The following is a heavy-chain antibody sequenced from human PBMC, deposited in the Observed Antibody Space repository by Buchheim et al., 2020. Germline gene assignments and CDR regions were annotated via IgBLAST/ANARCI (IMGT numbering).Heavy chain of an antibody. CDR1: GFTFSSYA. CDR2: ISGSGGST. D-gene: IGHD1-26*01. CDR3: AKVGSYYIAGLWYYFDY. Sequence: EVRLLESGGGLVQPGGSLRLSCAASGFTFSSYAMSWVRQAPGKGLEWVSAISGSGGSTYYADSVKGRFTISRDNSKNTLYLQMNSLRAEDTAVYYCAKVGSYYIAGLWYYFDYWGQGTL. V-gene: IGHV3-23*01. J-gene: IGHJ4*02.